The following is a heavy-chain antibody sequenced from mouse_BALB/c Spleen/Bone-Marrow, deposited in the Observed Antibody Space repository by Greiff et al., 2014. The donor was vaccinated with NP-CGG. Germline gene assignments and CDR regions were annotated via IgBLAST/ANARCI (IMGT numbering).Heavy chain of an antibody. CDR2: IYPGDFNT. D-gene: IGHD2-4*01. CDR3: ARKSQRAYDSMTY. V-gene: IGHV1S56*01. CDR1: GYTFTSFY. Sequence: QVQLKESGLELVKPGASVRISCKASGYTFTSFYIHWVKQRPGQGLEWIGWIYPGDFNTKFNEKFKGKATLTADKSSSTAYMQLSSLTSEDSAVYFCARKSQRAYDSMTYWGPGTSVTVSS. J-gene: IGHJ4*01.